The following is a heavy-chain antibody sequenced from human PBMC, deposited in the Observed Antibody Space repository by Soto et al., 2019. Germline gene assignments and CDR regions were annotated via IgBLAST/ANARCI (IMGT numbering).Heavy chain of an antibody. Sequence: QVQLVESGGGVVQPGRSLRLSCAASGFTFSRYGMHWVRQIPGKGQEWVAVISYDGVYKYYVDSVKGRFTISRDNSRNTLYVQMNSLRAEDTAVYYCARNHIYTNYDHYYTMDVWGQATTVTVSS. CDR3: ARNHIYTNYDHYYTMDV. CDR1: GFTFSRYG. CDR2: ISYDGVYK. J-gene: IGHJ6*02. D-gene: IGHD4-4*01. V-gene: IGHV3-30-3*01.